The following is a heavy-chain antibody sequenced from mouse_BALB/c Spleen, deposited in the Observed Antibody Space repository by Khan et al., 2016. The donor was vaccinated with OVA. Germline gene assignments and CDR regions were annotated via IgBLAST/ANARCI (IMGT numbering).Heavy chain of an antibody. CDR1: GYSFTSYW. D-gene: IGHD1-3*01. CDR2: IYPGNSDT. V-gene: IGHV1-5*01. CDR3: TRGGYSSFAY. Sequence: VQLKESGTVLARPGASVKMSCKASGYSFTSYWMYWVKQRSGQGLEWIGGIYPGNSDTDYNQKFKGKAKLTAGTSASTAYMELSSLTNEDSAVYYCTRGGYSSFAYWGQGTLVTVSA. J-gene: IGHJ3*01.